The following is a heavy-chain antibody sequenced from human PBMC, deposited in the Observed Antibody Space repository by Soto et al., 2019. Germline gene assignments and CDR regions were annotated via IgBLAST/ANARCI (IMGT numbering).Heavy chain of an antibody. CDR3: SHMRGSGLCGMDV. J-gene: IGHJ6*02. Sequence: QITLKESGPALMKPTQTLTLTCAFSGFSLSTSGVGVGWVRQPPGKALEWLALIFSNDDKRYSTSLMSTLTITEDTSKNQVVLTMTNIDPVDTATYYCSHMRGSGLCGMDVWGQGTTVTVSS. D-gene: IGHD3-10*01. CDR2: IFSNDDK. V-gene: IGHV2-5*01. CDR1: GFSLSTSGVG.